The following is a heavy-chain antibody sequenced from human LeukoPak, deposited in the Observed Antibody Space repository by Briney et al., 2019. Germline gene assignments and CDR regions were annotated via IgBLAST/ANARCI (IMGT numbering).Heavy chain of an antibody. J-gene: IGHJ3*02. CDR1: GGSISSYY. Sequence: SETLSLTCTVSGGSISSYYWSWIRQPPGKGLEWIGYIYYSGSTNYNPSLKSRVTISVDTSKNQFSLKLSSVTAADTAVYYCARHQGITIFGVVIPPPAFDIWGQGTMVTVSS. CDR3: ARHQGITIFGVVIPPPAFDI. V-gene: IGHV4-59*08. CDR2: IYYSGST. D-gene: IGHD3-3*01.